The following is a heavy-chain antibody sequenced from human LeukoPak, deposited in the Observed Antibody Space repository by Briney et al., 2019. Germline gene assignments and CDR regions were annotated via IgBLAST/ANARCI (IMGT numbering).Heavy chain of an antibody. D-gene: IGHD7-27*01. CDR3: VRDKDWGFDY. Sequence: KGXXXVAVISYDGSNKYYADSVKGRFTISRDNSKNTLYLQMNSLRAEDTAVYYCVRDKDWGFDYWGQGTLVTVSS. V-gene: IGHV3-30-3*01. CDR2: ISYDGSNK. J-gene: IGHJ4*02.